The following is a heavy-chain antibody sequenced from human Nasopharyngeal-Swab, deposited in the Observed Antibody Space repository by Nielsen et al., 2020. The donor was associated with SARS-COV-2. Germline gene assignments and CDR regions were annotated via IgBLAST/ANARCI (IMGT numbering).Heavy chain of an antibody. CDR2: IYVGDSDT. Sequence: SLNISCQPSGYIFTTYWIPRVRQMPGTGLEWMGIIYVGDSDTSYSPSFQGRVTISADKSISTAYLQWSSLKTSDTAMYYCARLPRHSSASINYYYYMDVWGKGTTVTVSS. CDR3: ARLPRHSSASINYYYYMDV. V-gene: IGHV5-51*01. D-gene: IGHD3-22*01. CDR1: GYIFTTYW. J-gene: IGHJ6*03.